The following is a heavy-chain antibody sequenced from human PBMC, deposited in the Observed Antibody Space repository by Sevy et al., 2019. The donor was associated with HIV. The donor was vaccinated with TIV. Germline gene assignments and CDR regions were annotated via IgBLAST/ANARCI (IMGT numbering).Heavy chain of an antibody. CDR2: ISSRSNNI. CDR1: GFTFSSYS. V-gene: IGHV3-48*04. Sequence: GGSLRLSCAASGFTFSSYSMNWVRQAPGKGLEWVSYISSRSNNIYYADSVKGRFTTSRDNAKNTVYLQMNSLRADDTALYFCGREMISMVPGVPDAFDIWGHGTMVTVSS. CDR3: GREMISMVPGVPDAFDI. D-gene: IGHD3-10*01. J-gene: IGHJ3*02.